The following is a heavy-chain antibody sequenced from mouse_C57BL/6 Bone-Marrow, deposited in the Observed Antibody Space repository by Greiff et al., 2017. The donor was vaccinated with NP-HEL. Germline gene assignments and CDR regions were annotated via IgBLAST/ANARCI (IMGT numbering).Heavy chain of an antibody. D-gene: IGHD4-1*02. J-gene: IGHJ3*01. CDR3: AGPTGGFAY. V-gene: IGHV5-6*01. CDR1: GFTFSSYD. CDR2: ISSGGSYT. Sequence: EVKLVESGGDLVKPGGSLKLSCAASGFTFSSYDMSWVRPTPDQRLEWVATISSGGSYTYYPASVKGRFTISTDNTKNTPYLQLSSLTSEDTAMFVWAGPTGGFAYWGQGTLVTVSS.